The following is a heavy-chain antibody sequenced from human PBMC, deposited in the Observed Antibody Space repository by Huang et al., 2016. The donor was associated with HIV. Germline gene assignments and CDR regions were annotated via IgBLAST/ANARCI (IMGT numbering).Heavy chain of an antibody. V-gene: IGHV4-39*01. CDR1: GGSISSSSYY. CDR2: SYYSGST. J-gene: IGHJ3*02. D-gene: IGHD2-2*01. CDR3: ARHMDCSSSSCLAGGHERGPFDM. Sequence: QLQLQESGPGLVQPSETLSLTCSVSGGSISSSSYYWGWIRQPPGKGLEWIGSSYYSGSTFYNPSLKSRGTISVDTSKNKFSRRLSSVTAADTSVYYCARHMDCSSSSCLAGGHERGPFDMWGQGTMVTVSS.